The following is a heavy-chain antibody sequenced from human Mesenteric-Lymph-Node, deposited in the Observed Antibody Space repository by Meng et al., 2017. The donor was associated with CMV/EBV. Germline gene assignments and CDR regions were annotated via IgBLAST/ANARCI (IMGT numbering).Heavy chain of an antibody. CDR3: ARDGLPDAFDI. Sequence: SETLSLTCTVSGDSIRGYYWSWIRQPPGKGLEWIGSIYHSGSTYYNPSLKSRVTISVDTSKNQFSLKLSSVTAADTAVYYCARDGLPDAFDIWGQGTMVTVSS. D-gene: IGHD3/OR15-3a*01. CDR2: IYHSGST. CDR1: GDSIRGYY. J-gene: IGHJ3*02. V-gene: IGHV4-38-2*02.